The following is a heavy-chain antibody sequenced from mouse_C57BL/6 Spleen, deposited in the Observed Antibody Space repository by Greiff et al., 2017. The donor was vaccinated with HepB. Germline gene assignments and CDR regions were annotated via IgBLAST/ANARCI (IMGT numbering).Heavy chain of an antibody. Sequence: QVQLKQSGAELVKPGASVKISCKASGYAFSSYWMNWVKQRPGKGLEWIGQIYPGDGDTNYNGKFKGKATLTADKSSSTAYMQLSSLTSEDSAVYFCARENYDYFYYYAMDYWGQGTSVTVSS. V-gene: IGHV1-80*01. J-gene: IGHJ4*01. CDR3: ARENYDYFYYYAMDY. CDR1: GYAFSSYW. D-gene: IGHD2-4*01. CDR2: IYPGDGDT.